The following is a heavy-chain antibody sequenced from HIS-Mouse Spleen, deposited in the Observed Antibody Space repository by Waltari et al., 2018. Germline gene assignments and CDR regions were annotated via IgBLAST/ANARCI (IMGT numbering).Heavy chain of an antibody. J-gene: IGHJ4*02. CDR2: ISYDGSNK. Sequence: QVQLVASGGGVVQPGRSLRLSCAASGFTFSSDAMHWVRQAPGKGLEWVAVISYDGSNKYYADSVKGRFTISRDNSKNTLYLQMNSLRAEDTAVYYCARRRSYFDYWGQGTLVTVSS. CDR1: GFTFSSDA. V-gene: IGHV3-30-3*01. CDR3: ARRRSYFDY.